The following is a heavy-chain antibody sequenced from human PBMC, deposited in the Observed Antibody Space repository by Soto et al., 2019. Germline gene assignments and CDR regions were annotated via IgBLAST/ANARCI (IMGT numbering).Heavy chain of an antibody. CDR3: AREGGWVGAAGIARGSTDY. CDR1: GYTFTSYG. D-gene: IGHD6-13*01. CDR2: ISAYNGNT. V-gene: IGHV1-18*01. Sequence: QVQLVQSGAEVKKPGASVKVSCKASGYTFTSYGISWVRQAPGQGLEWMGWISAYNGNTNYAQKLQGRVTMTTDTSTSTASMELRSLSSDDTAVYYCAREGGWVGAAGIARGSTDYWGQGTLVTVSS. J-gene: IGHJ4*02.